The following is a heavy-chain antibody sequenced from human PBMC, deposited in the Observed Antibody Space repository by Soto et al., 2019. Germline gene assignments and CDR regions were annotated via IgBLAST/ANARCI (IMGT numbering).Heavy chain of an antibody. V-gene: IGHV3-7*02. CDR2: VKQDGSEK. CDR3: IIVLRYFDWLPRWGI. J-gene: IGHJ3*02. CDR1: GFTFSSYW. D-gene: IGHD3-9*01. Sequence: PGGSLRLSCAASGFTFSSYWMGWVRQAPGKGLEWVANVKQDGSEKYYVDSVKGRFTISRDNAKNSLYLQMNSLRAEDTAVYYCIIVLRYFDWLPRWGIWGQGTMVPVSS.